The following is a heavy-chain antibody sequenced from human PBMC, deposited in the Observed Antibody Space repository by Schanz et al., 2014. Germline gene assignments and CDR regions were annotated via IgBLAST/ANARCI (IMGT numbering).Heavy chain of an antibody. Sequence: EVQLLDSGGGLVQPGGSLRLSCAASGFTFSTYAMSWVRQAPGKGLEWVSAISGSGGSTYYADSVKGRFTISRDNSKNTLYLQMNSLRAEDTSVYFCAREQIMAAAGLVDYWGHGTLVTVSS. CDR3: AREQIMAAAGLVDY. CDR1: GFTFSTYA. J-gene: IGHJ4*01. CDR2: ISGSGGST. D-gene: IGHD6-13*01. V-gene: IGHV3-23*01.